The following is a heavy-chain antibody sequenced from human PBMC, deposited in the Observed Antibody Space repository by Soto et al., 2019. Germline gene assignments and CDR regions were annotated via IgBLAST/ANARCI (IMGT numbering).Heavy chain of an antibody. Sequence: ASETLSLTCAVSGGSISSSNWWIWVRQPPGKGLEGVGEIYHSGSTNYNPSLKSRVTISVDKSKNQFSLKLRLVTAADTTVYYCERTTPTYSYDSSGYYSWGKG. J-gene: IGHJ1*01. D-gene: IGHD3-22*01. V-gene: IGHV4-4*02. CDR3: ERTTPTYSYDSSGYYS. CDR1: GGSISSSNW. CDR2: IYHSGST.